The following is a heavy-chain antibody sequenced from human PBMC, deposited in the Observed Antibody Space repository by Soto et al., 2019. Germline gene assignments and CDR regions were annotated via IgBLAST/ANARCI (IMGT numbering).Heavy chain of an antibody. CDR2: MNPENGNT. V-gene: IGHV1-8*01. D-gene: IGHD6-19*01. J-gene: IGHJ4*02. CDR1: GYAFTNYG. Sequence: QVQLVQSGAEVKKPGASVMVSCKASGYAFTNYGINWVRQATGQGLEWMGWMNPENGNTGYAQKFQDRLIMTGDTSISTAYMELTSLRSEDTAVYYCARGGAGIAVAATAYYWGQGTLVTVSS. CDR3: ARGGAGIAVAATAYY.